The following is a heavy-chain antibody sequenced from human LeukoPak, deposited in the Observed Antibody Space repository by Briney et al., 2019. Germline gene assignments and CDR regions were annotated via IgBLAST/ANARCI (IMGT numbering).Heavy chain of an antibody. CDR3: ARTVPGEPFDY. Sequence: ASVKVSCKASGYTFTGYYMHWVRQAPGQSLEWVGWINPNSGGANSAQKFQGRVTMTRDTSISTAYMELRSLTSDDTALYYCARTVPGEPFDYWGQGTLVTVSS. CDR1: GYTFTGYY. J-gene: IGHJ4*02. V-gene: IGHV1-2*02. D-gene: IGHD6-19*01. CDR2: INPNSGGA.